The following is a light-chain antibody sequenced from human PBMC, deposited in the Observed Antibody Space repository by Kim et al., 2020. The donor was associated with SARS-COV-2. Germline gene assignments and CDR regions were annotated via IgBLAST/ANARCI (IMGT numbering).Light chain of an antibody. J-gene: IGKJ4*01. CDR2: GVS. V-gene: IGKV3-20*01. Sequence: EIVLTQSPGTLSLSPGERATLSCRASQSVSNNFLAWYQHKPGQAPRLLIYGVSIRATDTPDRFSGSGSGTDFTLTISRLQPEDFGVYYCQQFATYLSFGGGTKVEIK. CDR3: QQFATYLS. CDR1: QSVSNNF.